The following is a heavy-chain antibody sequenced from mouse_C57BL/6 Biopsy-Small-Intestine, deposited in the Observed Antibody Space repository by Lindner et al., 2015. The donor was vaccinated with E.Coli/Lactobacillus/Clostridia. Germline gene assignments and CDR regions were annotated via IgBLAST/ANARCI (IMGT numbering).Heavy chain of an antibody. CDR2: INPSGDSI. Sequence: SVKVSCKASGYPFTSYYLHWVRQAPGQGLEWMGIINPSGDSISYAQKFQGRVTMTRDTSTSTVYMELNSLRSDDTAVYYCARGRGTYYYDGGSDRYHFYLDSWGQGTLVTVSS. D-gene: IGHD1-1*02. V-gene: IGHV1-64*01. CDR3: ARGRGTYYYDGGSDRYHFYLDS. CDR1: GYPFTSYY. J-gene: IGHJ4*01.